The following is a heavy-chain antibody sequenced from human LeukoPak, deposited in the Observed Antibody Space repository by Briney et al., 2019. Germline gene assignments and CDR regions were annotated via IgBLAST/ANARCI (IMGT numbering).Heavy chain of an antibody. V-gene: IGHV3-30-3*01. Sequence: GGSLRLSCAASGFTFSSYAMHWVRQAPGKGLEWVAVISYDGSNKYYADSVKGRFTISRDNSKNTLYLQMNSLRAEDTAVYYCARGDIQLWSPLGIWGQGTMVTVSS. CDR2: ISYDGSNK. CDR3: ARGDIQLWSPLGI. CDR1: GFTFSSYA. J-gene: IGHJ3*02. D-gene: IGHD5-18*01.